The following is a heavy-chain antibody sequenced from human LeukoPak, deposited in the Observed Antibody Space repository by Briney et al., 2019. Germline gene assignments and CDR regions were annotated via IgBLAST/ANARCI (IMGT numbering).Heavy chain of an antibody. CDR2: IYYSGRT. D-gene: IGHD3-22*01. CDR1: GGSISTYY. CDR3: ARGPYSYDSSGAFDI. V-gene: IGHV4-59*08. J-gene: IGHJ3*02. Sequence: PSETLSLTCTVSGGSISTYYWTWIRQPPGKGLEWIGYIYYSGRTKYSPSLKSRVTISVDTSKNQFSLKLSSVTAADTAVYFCARGPYSYDSSGAFDIWGQGTMVTVSS.